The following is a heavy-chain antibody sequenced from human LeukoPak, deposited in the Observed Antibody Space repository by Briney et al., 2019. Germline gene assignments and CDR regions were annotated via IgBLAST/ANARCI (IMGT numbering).Heavy chain of an antibody. Sequence: GGSLRLSCAASGFTFSSYSMNWVRQAPGKGLEWVSSISSNSSYIYYADSVKGRFTISRDNAKNSLYLQMNSLRAEDTAVYYCARDIIFWFDPWGQGTLVTVSS. CDR2: ISSNSSYI. J-gene: IGHJ5*02. D-gene: IGHD3-10*01. CDR1: GFTFSSYS. CDR3: ARDIIFWFDP. V-gene: IGHV3-21*01.